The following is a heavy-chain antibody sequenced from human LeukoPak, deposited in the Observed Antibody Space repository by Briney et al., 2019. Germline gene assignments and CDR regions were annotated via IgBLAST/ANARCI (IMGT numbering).Heavy chain of an antibody. V-gene: IGHV4-34*01. J-gene: IGHJ1*01. CDR1: GGSFSGYY. CDR2: INHSGST. D-gene: IGHD3-10*01. Sequence: PSETLSLTCAVYGGSFSGYYWSWIRQPPGKGLEWIGEINHSGSTNYNPSLKSRVTISVDTSKNQFSLKLSSVTAADTAVYYCARHGWSMVRSGGYFQHWGQGTLVTVSS. CDR3: ARHGWSMVRSGGYFQH.